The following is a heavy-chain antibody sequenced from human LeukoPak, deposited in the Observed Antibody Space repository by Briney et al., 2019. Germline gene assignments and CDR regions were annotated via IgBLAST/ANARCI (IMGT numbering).Heavy chain of an antibody. CDR1: GFSFSSYW. Sequence: GGSLRLSCTASGFSFSSYWMSWVRQTPEKGLEFVANINQDGSVTNYVDSLKGRCTISRDNVKKSLYLEIRSLRADDTALYYCARDPGSSSFDLWGQGTLVTVSS. D-gene: IGHD6-13*01. CDR3: ARDPGSSSFDL. J-gene: IGHJ4*02. V-gene: IGHV3-7*01. CDR2: INQDGSVT.